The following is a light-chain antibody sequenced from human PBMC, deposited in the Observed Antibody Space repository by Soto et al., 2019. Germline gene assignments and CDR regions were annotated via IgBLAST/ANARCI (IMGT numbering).Light chain of an antibody. CDR2: DAS. CDR3: QQYETFSGT. Sequence: IQMTQSPSTLPASVGDRVTITCRASQSISNWLAWYQQKPGTAPKVLIYDASALPRGVPARFSGSGSGTKFTLTIASLQPDDFATYYCQQYETFSGTFGPGTKVDIK. V-gene: IGKV1-5*01. CDR1: QSISNW. J-gene: IGKJ1*01.